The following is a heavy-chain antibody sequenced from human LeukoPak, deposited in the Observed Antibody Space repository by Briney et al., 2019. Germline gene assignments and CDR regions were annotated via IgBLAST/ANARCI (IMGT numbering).Heavy chain of an antibody. V-gene: IGHV3-23*01. CDR1: GFTFSGFA. D-gene: IGHD1-26*01. Sequence: GSLRLSCAASGFTFSGFAMSWVRWTPGKGLEWVSGISGSGDNTLYADSVKGRFTISRDNSKNTLYLEMNSLRAEDTAIYYCAKMKGHPLPKYYMDVWGQGTTVTVSS. CDR2: ISGSGDNT. J-gene: IGHJ6*01. CDR3: AKMKGHPLPKYYMDV.